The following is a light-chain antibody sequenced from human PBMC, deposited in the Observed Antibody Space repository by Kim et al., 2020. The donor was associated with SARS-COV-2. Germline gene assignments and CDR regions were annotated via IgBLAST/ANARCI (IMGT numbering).Light chain of an antibody. V-gene: IGKV1-27*01. Sequence: DIQMTQSPSSLSASVGERVTITCRASQDISNYLAWFQLKPGQAPKLLIYAASALQPGVPSRFSGSGSGTDFTLTVTSLQPEDVAAYYCQECDSAPWTFGQGTKVDIK. CDR1: QDISNY. CDR2: AAS. J-gene: IGKJ1*01. CDR3: QECDSAPWT.